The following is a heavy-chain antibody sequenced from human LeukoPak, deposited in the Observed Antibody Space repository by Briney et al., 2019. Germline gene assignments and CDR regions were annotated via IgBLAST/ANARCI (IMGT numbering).Heavy chain of an antibody. Sequence: GGSLRLSCAASGFTFSTYNMNWVRQAPGKGLEWVSSISGSSSYIYYADSVKGRFSISRDNAKNSLYLQMNSLRAEDTAVYYCASCSGYSYDFDYWGQGTLVTVSS. CDR3: ASCSGYSYDFDY. J-gene: IGHJ4*02. D-gene: IGHD5-18*01. V-gene: IGHV3-21*01. CDR2: ISGSSSYI. CDR1: GFTFSTYN.